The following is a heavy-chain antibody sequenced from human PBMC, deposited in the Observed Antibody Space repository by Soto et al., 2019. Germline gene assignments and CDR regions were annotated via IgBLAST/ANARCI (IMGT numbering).Heavy chain of an antibody. CDR1: GFTFSDYY. V-gene: IGHV3-11*01. CDR3: ARDQDIVATEFDP. J-gene: IGHJ5*02. D-gene: IGHD5-12*01. Sequence: PGGSLRLSCAASGFTFSDYYMSWIRQAPGKGLEWVSYISSSGSTIYYADSVKGRFTISRDNAKNSLYLQMNSLRAEDTAVYYCARDQDIVATEFDPWGQGTLVTVSS. CDR2: ISSSGSTI.